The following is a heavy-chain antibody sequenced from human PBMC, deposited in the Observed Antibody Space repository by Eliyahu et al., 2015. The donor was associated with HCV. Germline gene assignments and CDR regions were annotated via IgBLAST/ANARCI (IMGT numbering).Heavy chain of an antibody. CDR3: ASDAYGSGKGGY. D-gene: IGHD3-10*01. CDR1: GFSVSSNH. V-gene: IGHV3-66*01. Sequence: EVQLVESGGGLVQPXGSLXLXXAASGFSVSSNHLSWVRQAPGKGLEWVSVIYSGGSTYYADTVKGRFTISRDNPKNTLDLQMNSLRAEDTAMYYCASDAYGSGKGGYWGQGTLVTVSS. J-gene: IGHJ4*02. CDR2: IYSGGST.